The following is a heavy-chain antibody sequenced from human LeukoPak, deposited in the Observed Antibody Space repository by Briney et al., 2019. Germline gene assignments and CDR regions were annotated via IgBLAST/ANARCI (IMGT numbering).Heavy chain of an antibody. J-gene: IGHJ4*02. CDR3: TRQVEAPGPFDY. Sequence: SETLSLTCTVSGGSISSSSDYWGWIRQPPGKGLERIMTIFYTGNTYYNPSLKTRVTISVDTSKNQFPLNLYSVTAADTAVYYCTRQVEAPGPFDYWGQGALVTVSS. V-gene: IGHV4-39*01. CDR1: GGSISSSSDY. CDR2: IFYTGNT.